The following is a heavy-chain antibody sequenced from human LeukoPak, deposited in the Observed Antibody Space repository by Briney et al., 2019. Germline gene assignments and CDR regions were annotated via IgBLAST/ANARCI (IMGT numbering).Heavy chain of an antibody. D-gene: IGHD4-11*01. CDR3: AKPMTTVTTPSDY. CDR1: GFTFSSYA. Sequence: GGSLRLSCAASGFTFSSYAMSWVRQAPGKGLEWVSAISGSGGSTYYADSVKGRFSISRDNSKNALYLQMNSLRAEDTAVYHCAKPMTTVTTPSDYWGQGTLVTVSS. J-gene: IGHJ4*02. V-gene: IGHV3-23*01. CDR2: ISGSGGST.